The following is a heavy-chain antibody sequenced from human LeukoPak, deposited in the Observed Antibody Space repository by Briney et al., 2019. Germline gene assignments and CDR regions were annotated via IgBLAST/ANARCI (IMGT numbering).Heavy chain of an antibody. D-gene: IGHD2-15*01. CDR2: ISGSGGST. J-gene: IGHJ5*02. Sequence: GGSLRLSCAASGFTFSSYAMSWVRQAPGKGLEWVSAISGSGGSTYYADSVKGRFTISRDNSKNTLYLRMNSLRAEDTAVYYCAKSPWVVVAATYNWFDPWGQGTLVTVSS. CDR1: GFTFSSYA. CDR3: AKSPWVVVAATYNWFDP. V-gene: IGHV3-23*01.